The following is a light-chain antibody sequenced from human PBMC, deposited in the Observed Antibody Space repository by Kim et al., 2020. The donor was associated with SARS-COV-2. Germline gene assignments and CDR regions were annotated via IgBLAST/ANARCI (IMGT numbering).Light chain of an antibody. J-gene: IGKJ2*01. CDR3: QQYNGYPYT. CDR2: DAS. V-gene: IGKV1-5*01. Sequence: DIQMTQSPSTLSVSVGDRVTITCRASQSISNWLAWYQQKPGKAPKLLIYDASTLESGVPSRFSGSGSGTEFTLTISSLQPDDFATYSCQQYNGYPYTFGQGTKLEI. CDR1: QSISNW.